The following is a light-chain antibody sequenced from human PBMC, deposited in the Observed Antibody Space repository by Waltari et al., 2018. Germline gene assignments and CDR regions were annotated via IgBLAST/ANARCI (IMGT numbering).Light chain of an antibody. Sequence: IQLTQSPSSLSASVGDRVTITCRASQDISSYLAWYQQKPGQAPKVLIYAASTLQSGVPSRFSGSGSGTDFTLTISSLQPEDFATYYCQQLNTYPRTFGQGTKLEI. CDR2: AAS. CDR1: QDISSY. CDR3: QQLNTYPRT. V-gene: IGKV1-9*01. J-gene: IGKJ2*01.